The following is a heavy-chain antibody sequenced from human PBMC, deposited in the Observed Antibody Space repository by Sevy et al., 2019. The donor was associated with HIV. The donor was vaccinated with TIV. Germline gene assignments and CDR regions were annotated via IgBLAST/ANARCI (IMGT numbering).Heavy chain of an antibody. CDR2: IYTSGST. V-gene: IGHV4-4*07. Sequence: SETLSLTCTVSGGSISSYYWSWIRQPAGKGLEWFGRIYTSGSTHYNPSLKSRVTMSVDTSKNQFSLKLGSVTAADTAVYYCARGAAAGIFDYWGQGTLVTVSS. J-gene: IGHJ4*02. D-gene: IGHD6-13*01. CDR1: GGSISSYY. CDR3: ARGAAAGIFDY.